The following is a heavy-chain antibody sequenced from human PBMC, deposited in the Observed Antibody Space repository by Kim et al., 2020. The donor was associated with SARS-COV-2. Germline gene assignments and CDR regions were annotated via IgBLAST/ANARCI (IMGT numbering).Heavy chain of an antibody. CDR3: AKDGGWPNEDFVI. D-gene: IGHD3-16*01. V-gene: IGHV3-23*01. J-gene: IGHJ3*02. Sequence: YADSVEGRFSISRDNSKNAVLLQMNRLGGEDTAVYYCAKDGGWPNEDFVIWGQGTLVTVSS.